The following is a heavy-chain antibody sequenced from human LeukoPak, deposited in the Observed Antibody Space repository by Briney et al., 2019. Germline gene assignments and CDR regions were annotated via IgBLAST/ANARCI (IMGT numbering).Heavy chain of an antibody. CDR2: MKEDGSEI. Sequence: GGSLRLSCAASGFTFSSYWMTWVRQAPGKGLEWVAYMKEDGSEIYYLDSVKGRFTISRDNAKNSLYLQMNSLRAEDTAMYFCARGWSSLDVWGQGTRSPSP. CDR1: GFTFSSYW. V-gene: IGHV3-7*01. CDR3: ARGWSSLDV. D-gene: IGHD5/OR15-5a*01. J-gene: IGHJ6*02.